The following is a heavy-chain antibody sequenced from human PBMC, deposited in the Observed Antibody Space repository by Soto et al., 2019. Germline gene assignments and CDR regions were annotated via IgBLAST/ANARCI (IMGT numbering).Heavy chain of an antibody. CDR3: ARGEFLSYDDY. D-gene: IGHD3-16*01. J-gene: IGHJ4*02. CDR1: GYTFTSPA. Sequence: ASVKVSCKASGYTFTSPATHWVRQAPGQRLEWMGWINAGNGNTKYSQKFQGRVIITRDTSASTAYMELSSLRSEDTAVYYCARGEFLSYDDYWGQGTLVTVSS. CDR2: INAGNGNT. V-gene: IGHV1-3*01.